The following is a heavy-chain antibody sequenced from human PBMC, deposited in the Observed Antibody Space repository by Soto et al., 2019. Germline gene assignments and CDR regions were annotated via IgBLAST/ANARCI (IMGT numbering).Heavy chain of an antibody. D-gene: IGHD1-26*01. CDR3: ARENRGRGTFDI. CDR1: GGTFTNYP. Sequence: QVQLVQSGAEVKKPGSSVKVSCKSSGGTFTNYPITWVRQAPGQGLEWMGGIIRMFGTANYAQKLQGRVTITADESTSTAYMDLSSLRSEDTAVYYCARENRGRGTFDIWGQGTMVTVSS. CDR2: IIRMFGTA. V-gene: IGHV1-69*01. J-gene: IGHJ3*02.